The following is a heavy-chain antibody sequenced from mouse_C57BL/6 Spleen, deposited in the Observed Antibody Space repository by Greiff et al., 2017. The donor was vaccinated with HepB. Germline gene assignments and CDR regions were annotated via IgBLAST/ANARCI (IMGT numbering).Heavy chain of an antibody. Sequence: QVQLQQSGAELVKPGASVKISCKASGYAFSSYWMNWVKQRPGKGLEWIGQIYPGDGDTNYNGKFKGKATLTADKSSSTAYMQLSSLTSEDSAVYFYARSHLYSNYFYWYFDVWGTGTTVTVSS. CDR2: IYPGDGDT. CDR1: GYAFSSYW. D-gene: IGHD2-5*01. J-gene: IGHJ1*03. CDR3: ARSHLYSNYFYWYFDV. V-gene: IGHV1-80*01.